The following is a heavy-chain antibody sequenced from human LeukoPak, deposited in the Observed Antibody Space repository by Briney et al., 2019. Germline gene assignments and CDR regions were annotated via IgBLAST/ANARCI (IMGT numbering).Heavy chain of an antibody. CDR3: ARDGYSSSPDAFDI. CDR1: GGTFSSYA. D-gene: IGHD6-13*01. V-gene: IGHV1-69*13. Sequence: SVKVSCKASGGTFSSYAISWVRQAPGQGLEWMGGIIPIFGTANYAQKFQGRVTITADESTSTAYMELSSLRSEDTAVYYCARDGYSSSPDAFDIWGQGTMVTVSS. J-gene: IGHJ3*02. CDR2: IIPIFGTA.